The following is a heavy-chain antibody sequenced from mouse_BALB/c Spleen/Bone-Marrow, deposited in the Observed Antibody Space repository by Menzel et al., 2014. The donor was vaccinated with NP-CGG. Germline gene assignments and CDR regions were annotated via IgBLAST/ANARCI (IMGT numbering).Heavy chain of an antibody. V-gene: IGHV3-2*02. CDR1: GYSITSDYA. D-gene: IGHD2-4*01. CDR3: ARYYDYDGDYFDY. J-gene: IGHJ2*01. Sequence: ESGPGLVKPSQSLSLTCTVTGYSITSDYAWNWIRQFPGNKLEWMGYITYSGSTSYNPSLKSRTSITRDTSKNQFFLQLNSVTTDDTATYYCARYYDYDGDYFDYWGQGTTLTVSS. CDR2: ITYSGST.